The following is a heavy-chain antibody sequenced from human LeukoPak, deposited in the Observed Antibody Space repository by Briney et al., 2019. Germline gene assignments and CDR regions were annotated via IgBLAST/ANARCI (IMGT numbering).Heavy chain of an antibody. D-gene: IGHD6-25*01. CDR3: ARDLAAGGLGS. CDR1: GYTFTTYG. Sequence: ASVKVSCKASGYTFTTYGINWVRQAPGQGLEWMGWISGYDGHTNYAQKLQGRVTMTTDTSTSTAYMELRSLRSEDTAVYYCARDLAAGGLGSWGQGTLVTVSS. CDR2: ISGYDGHT. J-gene: IGHJ5*02. V-gene: IGHV1-18*01.